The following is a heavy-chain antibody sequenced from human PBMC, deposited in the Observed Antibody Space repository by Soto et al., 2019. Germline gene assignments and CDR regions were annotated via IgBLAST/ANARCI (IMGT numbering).Heavy chain of an antibody. CDR1: GGSISSGDYY. V-gene: IGHV4-30-4*01. J-gene: IGHJ4*02. D-gene: IGHD3-22*01. Sequence: QVQLQESGPGLVKPSQTLSLTCTVSGGSISSGDYYWSWIRQPPGKGLEWIGYIYYSGSTYYHPSLKTRMTISGYTPKDQPSLKLSSVTAAATVVYYCARAFDDSSGYYGGLGYWGQVNLVTVSA. CDR3: ARAFDDSSGYYGGLGY. CDR2: IYYSGST.